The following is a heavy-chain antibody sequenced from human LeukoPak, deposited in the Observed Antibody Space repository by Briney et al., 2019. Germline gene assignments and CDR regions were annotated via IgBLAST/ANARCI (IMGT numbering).Heavy chain of an antibody. CDR3: ARDPTYGMDIVVVPAALGWFDP. J-gene: IGHJ5*02. CDR1: GYTFTSYY. CDR2: INPSGGST. V-gene: IGHV1-46*01. Sequence: ASVKVSCKASGYTFTSYYMHWVRQAPGQGLEWMGIINPSGGSTSYAQKFQGRVTTTRDMSTSTVYMELSSLRSEDTAVYYCARDPTYGMDIVVVPAALGWFDPWGQGTLVTVSS. D-gene: IGHD2-2*03.